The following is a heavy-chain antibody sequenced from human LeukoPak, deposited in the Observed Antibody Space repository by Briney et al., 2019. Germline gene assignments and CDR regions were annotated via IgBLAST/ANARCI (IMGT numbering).Heavy chain of an antibody. V-gene: IGHV3-30*03. CDR3: VSRGDYYYFDY. CDR1: GFTFSSYG. CDR2: ISYDGSNK. J-gene: IGHJ4*02. D-gene: IGHD4-17*01. Sequence: GGSLRLSCAASGFTFSSYGMHWVRQAPGKGLEWVAVISYDGSNKYYADSAKGRFTISRDNSKNTLYLQMNSLRAEDTAVYYCVSRGDYYYFDYWGQGTLVTVSS.